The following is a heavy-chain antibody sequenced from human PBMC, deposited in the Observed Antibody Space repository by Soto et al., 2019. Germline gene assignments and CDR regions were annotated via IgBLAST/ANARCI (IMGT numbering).Heavy chain of an antibody. CDR2: IYYTGST. D-gene: IGHD3-10*01. J-gene: IGHJ5*02. Sequence: QVQLQESGPGLVKPSETLSLTCTVSGASFPSYYWSWIRQPPGKGLELIGYIYYTGSTKYNPSLESRVAISIDMSKNHFSLQLRSLTAADTAVYYCARVHGSGQADWFDPWGQGTLVTVSS. CDR3: ARVHGSGQADWFDP. CDR1: GASFPSYY. V-gene: IGHV4-59*01.